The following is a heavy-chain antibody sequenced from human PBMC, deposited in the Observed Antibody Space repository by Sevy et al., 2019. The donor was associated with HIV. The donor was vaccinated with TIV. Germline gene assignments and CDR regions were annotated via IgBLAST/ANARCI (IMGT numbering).Heavy chain of an antibody. CDR2: IRSSSSTI. CDR1: GFTFSSYS. Sequence: GGSLRLSCAASGFTFSSYSMNWVRQAPVKGLEWVSYIRSSSSTIDYEDSVKGRFTISRDNAKNSLYLQMNSLGDEDTAVYYCARGARIDYWGQGTLVTVSS. J-gene: IGHJ4*02. V-gene: IGHV3-48*02. CDR3: ARGARIDY.